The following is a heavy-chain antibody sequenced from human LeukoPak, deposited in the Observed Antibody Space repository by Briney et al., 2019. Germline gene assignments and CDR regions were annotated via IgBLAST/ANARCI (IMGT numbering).Heavy chain of an antibody. Sequence: ASVKVSCKASGGTFSSYAISWVRQAPGQGLEWMGGIIPIFGTANYAQKFQGGVTITADESTSTAYMELSSLRSEDTAVYYCARDRPVAGDYYMDVWGKGTTVTVSS. V-gene: IGHV1-69*13. CDR1: GGTFSSYA. CDR3: ARDRPVAGDYYMDV. D-gene: IGHD6-19*01. CDR2: IIPIFGTA. J-gene: IGHJ6*03.